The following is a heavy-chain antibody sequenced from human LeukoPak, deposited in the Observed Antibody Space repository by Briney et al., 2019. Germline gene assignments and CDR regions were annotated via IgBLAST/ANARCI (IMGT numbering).Heavy chain of an antibody. D-gene: IGHD6-19*01. V-gene: IGHV3-30-3*01. J-gene: IGHJ5*02. CDR2: ISYDGSNK. CDR3: ARSRWLVRNWFDP. CDR1: GFTFSSYA. Sequence: GGSLRLSCAASGFTFSSYAMHWVRQAPGKGLEWVAVISYDGSNKYYADSVKGRFTISRDNSKNTLYLQMNSLRAEDTAVYYCARSRWLVRNWFDPWGQGTLVTVSS.